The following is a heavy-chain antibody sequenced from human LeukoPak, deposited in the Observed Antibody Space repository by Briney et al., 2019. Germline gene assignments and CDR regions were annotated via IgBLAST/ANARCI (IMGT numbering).Heavy chain of an antibody. J-gene: IGHJ4*02. V-gene: IGHV3-7*01. D-gene: IGHD1-26*01. Sequence: PGGSLRLSCAASGFTFSSYWMSWVRQAPGKGLEWVANIKQDGSEKYYVDSVEGRFTISRDNAKNSLYLQMNSLRAEDTAVYYCARGASGSYSYYFAYWGQGTPVTVSS. CDR2: IKQDGSEK. CDR1: GFTFSSYW. CDR3: ARGASGSYSYYFAY.